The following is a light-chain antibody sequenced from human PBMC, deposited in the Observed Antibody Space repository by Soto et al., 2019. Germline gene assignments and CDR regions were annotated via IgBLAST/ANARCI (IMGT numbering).Light chain of an antibody. CDR2: DAS. Sequence: EIVLTQSPATLSLSPGERVTLSCRASQSISTYLAWYQQKPGQAPRLLIYDASNRATGIPARFSGSGSGTDFTLTISSLEPEDFAVYYCQHRSDWPHTFGQGTKLEIE. V-gene: IGKV3-11*01. CDR1: QSISTY. J-gene: IGKJ2*01. CDR3: QHRSDWPHT.